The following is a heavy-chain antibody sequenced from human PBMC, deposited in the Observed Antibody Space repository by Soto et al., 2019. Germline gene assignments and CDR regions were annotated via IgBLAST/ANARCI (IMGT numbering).Heavy chain of an antibody. CDR3: AKGITYYYDSRESYNWFDP. J-gene: IGHJ5*02. D-gene: IGHD3-22*01. Sequence: GGSLRLSCAASGFTFSSYAMSWVRQAPGKGLEWVSAISGSGGSTYYADSVKGRFTISRDNSKNTLYLQMNSLRAEDTAVYYCAKGITYYYDSRESYNWFDPWGQGTLVTVSS. CDR2: ISGSGGST. V-gene: IGHV3-23*01. CDR1: GFTFSSYA.